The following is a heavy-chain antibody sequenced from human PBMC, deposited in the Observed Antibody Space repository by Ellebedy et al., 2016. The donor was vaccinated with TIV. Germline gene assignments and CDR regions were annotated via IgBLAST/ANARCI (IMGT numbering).Heavy chain of an antibody. D-gene: IGHD6-19*01. CDR2: LFRGGTT. Sequence: MPSETLSLTCAVSGGSVSSGDWWTWVRQSPGKGLEWIGELFRGGTTNYNTSLRTRLTISLDTSQNQFSLELTSVTASDTALYYCVRRITVSGGWFAPWGQGTLVTVSS. J-gene: IGHJ5*02. CDR3: VRRITVSGGWFAP. CDR1: GGSVSSGDW. V-gene: IGHV4-4*02.